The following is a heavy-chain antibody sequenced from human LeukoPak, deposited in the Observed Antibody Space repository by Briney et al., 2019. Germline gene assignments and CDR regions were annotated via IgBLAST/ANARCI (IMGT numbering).Heavy chain of an antibody. CDR3: ARVWDGWNY. CDR2: IIPILGIA. J-gene: IGHJ4*02. Sequence: SVKVSCKASRGTFSSYAISWVRQAPGQGLEWMGRIIPILGIANYAQKFQGRVTITADKSTSTAYMELSSLRSEDTAVYYCARVWDGWNYWGQGTLVTVSS. D-gene: IGHD5-24*01. CDR1: RGTFSSYA. V-gene: IGHV1-69*04.